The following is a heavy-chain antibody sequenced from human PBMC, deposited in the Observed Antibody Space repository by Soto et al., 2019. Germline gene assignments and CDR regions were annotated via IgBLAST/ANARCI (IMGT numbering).Heavy chain of an antibody. CDR2: IWYDGSNK. CDR1: GFTFSSYG. Sequence: GGSLRLSCAASGFTFSSYGMHWVRQAPGKGLEWVAVIWYDGSNKYYADSVKGRFNISRDNSMNTLYLQSNSLRAEDTAVYYCARDRELTFGGVIAARYFDYWGQGTLVTVSS. CDR3: ARDRELTFGGVIAARYFDY. D-gene: IGHD3-16*02. J-gene: IGHJ4*02. V-gene: IGHV3-33*01.